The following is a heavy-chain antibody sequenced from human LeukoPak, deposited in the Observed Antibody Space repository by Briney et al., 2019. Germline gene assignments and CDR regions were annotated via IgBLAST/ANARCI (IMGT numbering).Heavy chain of an antibody. CDR3: ARIAVAGTYFDY. Sequence: SETLSLTCAVYGGSFSGHYWSWIRQPPGKGLERIGEINHRGSTDYNPSLKSRVTISVDKSKNQFSLKLSSVTAADTAVYYCARIAVAGTYFDYWGQGTLVTVSS. J-gene: IGHJ4*02. V-gene: IGHV4-34*01. CDR2: INHRGST. D-gene: IGHD6-19*01. CDR1: GGSFSGHY.